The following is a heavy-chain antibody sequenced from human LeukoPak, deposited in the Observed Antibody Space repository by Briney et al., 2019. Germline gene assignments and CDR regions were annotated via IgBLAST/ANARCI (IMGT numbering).Heavy chain of an antibody. CDR2: ISGSGGST. D-gene: IGHD2-15*01. CDR1: GFTFSSYA. CDR3: AKEVALQYYFDY. J-gene: IGHJ4*02. Sequence: GGFLRLSCAASGFTFSSYATSWVRQAPGKGLEWVSAISGSGGSTYYADSVKGRFTISRDNSKNTLYLQMNSLRAEDTAVYYCAKEVALQYYFDYWGQGTLVTVSS. V-gene: IGHV3-23*01.